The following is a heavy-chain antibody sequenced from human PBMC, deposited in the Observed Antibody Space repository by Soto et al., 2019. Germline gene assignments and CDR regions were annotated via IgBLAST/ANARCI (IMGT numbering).Heavy chain of an antibody. Sequence: QVQLQESGPGLVKPSETLSLTCTVSGGSIGNYYWSWIRQPPGKGLEWIGFIYYSGSTNYNPSLKSRGTISVDTSKNQFSLTLSSVTAADTAVYFCARDRGGVFDIWGQGTMVTVSS. D-gene: IGHD2-8*01. J-gene: IGHJ3*02. CDR3: ARDRGGVFDI. V-gene: IGHV4-59*01. CDR2: IYYSGST. CDR1: GGSIGNYY.